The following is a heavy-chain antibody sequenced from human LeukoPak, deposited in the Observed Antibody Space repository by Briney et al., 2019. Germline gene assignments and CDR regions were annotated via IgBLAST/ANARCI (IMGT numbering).Heavy chain of an antibody. D-gene: IGHD3-10*01. CDR2: MNPNSGNT. CDR1: GYTFTSYD. V-gene: IGHV1-8*03. CDR3: ARDVDRNIWFGELSSPGAFDI. J-gene: IGHJ3*02. Sequence: GASVKVSCKASGYTFTSYDINWVRQATGQGLEWMGWMNPNSGNTGYAQKFQGRVTITRNTSISTAYMELSSLRSEDTAVYYCARDVDRNIWFGELSSPGAFDIWGQGTMVTVSS.